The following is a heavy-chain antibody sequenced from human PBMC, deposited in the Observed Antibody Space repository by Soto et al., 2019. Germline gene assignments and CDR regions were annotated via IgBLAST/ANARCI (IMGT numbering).Heavy chain of an antibody. D-gene: IGHD3-10*01. J-gene: IGHJ4*02. CDR3: ARAPRGNYGYPSYFDY. CDR1: GFTFSSYW. Sequence: PGGSLRLSCAASGFTFSSYWMSWVRQAPGKGLEWVANIKPDGSEKIYVDSVKGRFSISRDNAKNSLYLQMNSLRAEDTAVYYCARAPRGNYGYPSYFDYWGQGT. V-gene: IGHV3-7*01. CDR2: IKPDGSEK.